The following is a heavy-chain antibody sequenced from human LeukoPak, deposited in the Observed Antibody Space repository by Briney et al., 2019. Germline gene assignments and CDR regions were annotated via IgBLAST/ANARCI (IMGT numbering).Heavy chain of an antibody. J-gene: IGHJ4*02. CDR1: GFTVSSNY. Sequence: GGSLRLSCAASGFTVSSNYMSWVRQAPGKGLWLVSVISSGGSTRYAASLKGRFTISRYNSKTTLYLQMNRLRAEDTAVYYCAMGQAATITYYWGQGTLVTVSS. V-gene: IGHV3-66*01. D-gene: IGHD5-24*01. CDR2: ISSGGST. CDR3: AMGQAATITYY.